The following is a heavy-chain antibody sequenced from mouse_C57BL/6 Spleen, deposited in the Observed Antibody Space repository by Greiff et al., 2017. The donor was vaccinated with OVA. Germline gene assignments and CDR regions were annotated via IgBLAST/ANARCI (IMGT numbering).Heavy chain of an antibody. D-gene: IGHD1-1*01. J-gene: IGHJ2*01. CDR1: GFTFRSYA. CDR2: ISDGGSYT. V-gene: IGHV5-4*01. CDR3: ARAIYYYGSSYFDY. Sequence: EVQRVESGGGLVKPGGSLKLSCAASGFTFRSYAMSWVRQTPEKRLEWVATISDGGSYTYYPDNVKGRFTISRDNAKNNLYLQMSHLKSEDTAMYYCARAIYYYGSSYFDYWGQGTTLTVSS.